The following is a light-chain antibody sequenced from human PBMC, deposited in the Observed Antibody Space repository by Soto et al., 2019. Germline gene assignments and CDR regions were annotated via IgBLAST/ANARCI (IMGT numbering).Light chain of an antibody. J-gene: IGKJ4*01. Sequence: DIVMTQSPAILSVSLGERATLSCLASQRISDNLAWYQQRSGQAPRLLIYGASTRATGVPARFSGSGSGTEFTLTISSLQSADFANYYCQQYKSWPPLTFGGGTKVE. CDR2: GAS. CDR3: QQYKSWPPLT. V-gene: IGKV3-15*01. CDR1: QRISDN.